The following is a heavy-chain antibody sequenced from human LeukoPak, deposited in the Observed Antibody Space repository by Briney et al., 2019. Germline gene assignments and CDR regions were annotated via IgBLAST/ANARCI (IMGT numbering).Heavy chain of an antibody. D-gene: IGHD2-15*01. CDR3: AVVVAATRQFDY. V-gene: IGHV4-39*07. Sequence: PSETLSLTCTVSGGSISSSSYYWGWIRQPPGKGLEWIGSIYYSGSTYYNPSLKSRVTISVDTSKNQFSLKLSSVTAADTAVYYCAVVVAATRQFDYWGQGTLVTVSS. CDR1: GGSISSSSYY. J-gene: IGHJ4*02. CDR2: IYYSGST.